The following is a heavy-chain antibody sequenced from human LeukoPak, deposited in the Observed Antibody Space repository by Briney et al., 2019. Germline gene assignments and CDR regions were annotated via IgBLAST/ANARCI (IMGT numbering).Heavy chain of an antibody. J-gene: IGHJ6*02. V-gene: IGHV4-30-4*01. CDR2: IYYSGST. D-gene: IGHD3-3*01. Sequence: PSETLSLTCTVSGGSISSGDYYWSWIRQPPGKGLEWIGYIYYSGSTYYNPSLKSRVTISVDTSKNQFSLKLSSVTAADTAVYYCARGPRIRYDFWAYYGMDVWGQGTTVTVS. CDR3: ARGPRIRYDFWAYYGMDV. CDR1: GGSISSGDYY.